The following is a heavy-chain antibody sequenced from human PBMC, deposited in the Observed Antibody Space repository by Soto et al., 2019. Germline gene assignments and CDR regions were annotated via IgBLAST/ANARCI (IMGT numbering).Heavy chain of an antibody. CDR2: ISYDGSNK. CDR1: GFTFSSYG. CDR3: AKDRQYYDFWSGYPYYYYGMDV. Sequence: GGSLRLSCAASGFTFSSYGMHWVRQAPGKGLEWVAVISYDGSNKYYADSVKGRFTISRDNSKNTLYLQMNSLRAEDTAVYYCAKDRQYYDFWSGYPYYYYGMDVWGQGTTVTVSS. J-gene: IGHJ6*02. D-gene: IGHD3-3*01. V-gene: IGHV3-30*18.